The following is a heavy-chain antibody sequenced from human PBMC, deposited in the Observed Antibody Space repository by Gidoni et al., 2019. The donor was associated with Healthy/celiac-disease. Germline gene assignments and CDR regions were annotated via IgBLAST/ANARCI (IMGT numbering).Heavy chain of an antibody. V-gene: IGHV3-21*01. J-gene: IGHJ5*02. CDR1: GFTFSSYS. CDR3: AREDRTGTAA. Sequence: EVQLVESGGGLVKPGGSLRLSCAAAGFTFSSYSMNRVRQAPGKGLECVSSISSSSSYIYYADSVKGRFTISRDNAKNSLYLQMNSLRAEDTAVYYCAREDRTGTAAWGQGTLVTVSS. CDR2: ISSSSSYI. D-gene: IGHD1-1*01.